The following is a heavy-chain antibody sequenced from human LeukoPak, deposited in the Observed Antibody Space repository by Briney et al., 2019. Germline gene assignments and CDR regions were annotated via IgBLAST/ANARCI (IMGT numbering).Heavy chain of an antibody. J-gene: IGHJ4*02. CDR2: ISGSGGST. Sequence: PGGSLRLSCAASGFTFSSYAMSWVRQAPGKGLEWVSAISGSGGSTYYADSVKGRFTISRDNSKNTLYLQMNSLRAEDTVVYYCAKDSLRYFDWLFNFDYWGQGTLVTVSS. CDR3: AKDSLRYFDWLFNFDY. D-gene: IGHD3-9*01. CDR1: GFTFSSYA. V-gene: IGHV3-23*01.